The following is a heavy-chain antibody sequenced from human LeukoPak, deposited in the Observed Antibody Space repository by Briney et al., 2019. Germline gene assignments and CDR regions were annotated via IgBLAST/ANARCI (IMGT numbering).Heavy chain of an antibody. CDR3: ARGEFGVVVYYFDY. D-gene: IGHD3-3*01. Sequence: GGSLRLSCAASGFTFSSYAMSWVRQAPGKGLEWVSAISGSGGSTYYADSVKGRFTISRDNSKNTLYLQMNSLRAEDTAVYYCARGEFGVVVYYFDYWGQGTLVTVSS. CDR1: GFTFSSYA. CDR2: ISGSGGST. J-gene: IGHJ4*02. V-gene: IGHV3-23*01.